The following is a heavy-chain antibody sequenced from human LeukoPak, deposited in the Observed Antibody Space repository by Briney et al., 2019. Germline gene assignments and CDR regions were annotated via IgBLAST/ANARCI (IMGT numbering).Heavy chain of an antibody. Sequence: AGGSLRLSCAASGFTFDDYGMSWVRQAPGKGLEWVSGINWNGGSTGYADSVKGRFTISRDNAKNPLYLQMNSLRAEDTALYYCARGNYYDSSGYLYYWGQGTLVTVSS. CDR1: GFTFDDYG. V-gene: IGHV3-20*04. D-gene: IGHD3-22*01. CDR3: ARGNYYDSSGYLYY. CDR2: INWNGGST. J-gene: IGHJ4*02.